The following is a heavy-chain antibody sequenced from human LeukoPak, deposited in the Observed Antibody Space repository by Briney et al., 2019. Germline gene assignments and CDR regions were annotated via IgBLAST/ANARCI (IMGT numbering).Heavy chain of an antibody. J-gene: IGHJ5*02. CDR2: INPNSGGT. CDR3: ASFEVGA. V-gene: IGHV1-2*02. CDR1: GYTFTGYY. Sequence: GSVKVSCKASGYTFTGYYLHWVRQAPGQGLEWMGWINPNSGGTNYAQKFQGRVTLTRATSISTAYMELRSLRSDDTTIYYCASFEVGAWGQGTLVTVSS. D-gene: IGHD3-10*01.